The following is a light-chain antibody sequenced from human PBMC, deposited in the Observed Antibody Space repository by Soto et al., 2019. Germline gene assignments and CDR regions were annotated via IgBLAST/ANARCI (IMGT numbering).Light chain of an antibody. J-gene: IGKJ5*01. CDR3: QQYGNSPLVT. CDR2: GAS. Sequence: EIVLTQSPGPLSLSPGERATLSCRASPSVSSSYLAWYQQKPGQPPRLLIYGASSRATGIPDRFSGSGSGTDFALTISRMEPEDFAVYYCQQYGNSPLVTFGQGTGLEIK. CDR1: PSVSSSY. V-gene: IGKV3-20*01.